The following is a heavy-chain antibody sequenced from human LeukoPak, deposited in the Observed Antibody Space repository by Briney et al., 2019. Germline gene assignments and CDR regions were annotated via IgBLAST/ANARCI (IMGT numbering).Heavy chain of an antibody. CDR3: ARVDYYDSSGYPVVENYGMDV. Sequence: ASVKVSCKASGYTFTGYYMHWMRQAPGQGLEWMGWINPNSGGTNYAQKFQGRVTMTRDTSISTAYMELSRLRSDDTAVYYCARVDYYDSSGYPVVENYGMDVWGQGTTVTVSS. D-gene: IGHD3-22*01. J-gene: IGHJ6*02. V-gene: IGHV1-2*02. CDR2: INPNSGGT. CDR1: GYTFTGYY.